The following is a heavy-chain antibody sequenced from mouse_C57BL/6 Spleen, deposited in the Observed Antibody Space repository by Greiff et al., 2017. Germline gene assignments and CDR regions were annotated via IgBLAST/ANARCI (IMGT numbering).Heavy chain of an antibody. CDR3: AGGNYYWDFDV. CDR1: GYTFTDYY. V-gene: IGHV1-26*01. J-gene: IGHJ1*03. CDR2: INPNNGGT. Sequence: EVKLMESGPELVKPGASVKISCKASGYTFTDYYMNWVKQSHGKSLEWIGDINPNNGGTSYNQKFKGKATLTVDKSSSTAYMELRSLTSEDSAVYDCAGGNYYWDFDVWGTGTTVTVSS. D-gene: IGHD2-1*01.